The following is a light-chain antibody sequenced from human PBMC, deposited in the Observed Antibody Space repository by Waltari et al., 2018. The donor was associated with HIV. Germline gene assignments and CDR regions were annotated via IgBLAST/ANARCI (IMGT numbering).Light chain of an antibody. Sequence: DIQLPQSPSSLSASVGGRFTITCLASQVISKKLNWYQHKPGNAPNPLIYAASSLDSGVPSRFSGSGSGTEFTLTISSLQYEDFATYHCQQSYSSPGTFGQGTKVEI. V-gene: IGKV1-39*01. CDR1: QVISKK. J-gene: IGKJ1*01. CDR2: AAS. CDR3: QQSYSSPGT.